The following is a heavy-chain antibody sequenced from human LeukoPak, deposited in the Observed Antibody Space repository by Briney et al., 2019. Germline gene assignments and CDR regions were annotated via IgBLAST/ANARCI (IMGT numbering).Heavy chain of an antibody. D-gene: IGHD5-18*01. J-gene: IGHJ4*02. CDR2: ISAYNGNT. Sequence: ASVKVSCKASGYTFTRDAMNWVRRAPGQGLEWMGWISAYNGNTNYAQKLQGRVTMTTDTSTSTAYMELRSLRSDDTAVYYCARVRGYSYGPNDYWGQGTLVTVSS. V-gene: IGHV1-18*01. CDR3: ARVRGYSYGPNDY. CDR1: GYTFTRDA.